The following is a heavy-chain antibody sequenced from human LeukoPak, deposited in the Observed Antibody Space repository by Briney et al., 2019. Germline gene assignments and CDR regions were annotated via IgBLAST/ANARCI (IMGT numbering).Heavy chain of an antibody. CDR1: GFTFDDYA. CDR2: ISWNSGSI. V-gene: IGHV3-9*01. J-gene: IGHJ5*02. D-gene: IGHD3-22*01. Sequence: GGSLRLSCAASGFTFDDYAMHWVWQAPGKGLEWVSGISWNSGSIGYADSVKGRFTISRDNAKNSLYLQMNSLRAEDTALYYCAKGGGYYYDSSGYYAWGQGTLVTVSS. CDR3: AKGGGYYYDSSGYYA.